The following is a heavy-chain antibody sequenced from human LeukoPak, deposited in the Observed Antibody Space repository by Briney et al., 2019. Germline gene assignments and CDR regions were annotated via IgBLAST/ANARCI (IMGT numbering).Heavy chain of an antibody. CDR2: INPNSGGT. CDR3: ARDAQIGYCSSASCWGHFDY. Sequence: GASVKVSCKASGYTFTGYYMHWVRQAPGQGLEWMGWINPNSGGTNYAQKFQGRVTMTRDTSISTAYMELSRLRSDDTAVYYCARDAQIGYCSSASCWGHFDYWGQRTLVTVSS. V-gene: IGHV1-2*02. D-gene: IGHD2-2*01. J-gene: IGHJ4*02. CDR1: GYTFTGYY.